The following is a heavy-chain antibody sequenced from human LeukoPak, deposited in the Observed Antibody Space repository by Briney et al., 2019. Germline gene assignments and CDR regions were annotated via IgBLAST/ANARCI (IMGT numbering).Heavy chain of an antibody. J-gene: IGHJ5*01. CDR3: AKDRPNYYGSNGHYYRRDGDS. CDR2: ISGSGGST. D-gene: IGHD3-22*01. Sequence: GGSLRLSCAASGFNFSSYAMSWVRQAPGKGLEWVSAISGSGGSTYYADSVKGRFTISRDNSKNTLYLQMNSLRAEDTAIYYCAKDRPNYYGSNGHYYRRDGDSWGQGTLVTVSS. V-gene: IGHV3-23*01. CDR1: GFNFSSYA.